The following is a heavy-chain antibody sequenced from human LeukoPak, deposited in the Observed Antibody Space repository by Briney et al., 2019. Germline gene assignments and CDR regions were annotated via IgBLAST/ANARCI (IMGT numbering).Heavy chain of an antibody. CDR2: INHSGST. V-gene: IGHV4-34*01. D-gene: IGHD5-18*01. J-gene: IGHJ4*02. CDR3: ARERGYSYALPYFDY. Sequence: SETLSLTCAVYGGSFSGYYWSWIRQPPGKGLEWIGEINHSGSTNYNPSLKSRVTISVDTSKNQFSLKLSSVTAADTAVYYCARERGYSYALPYFDYWGQGTLVTVSS. CDR1: GGSFSGYY.